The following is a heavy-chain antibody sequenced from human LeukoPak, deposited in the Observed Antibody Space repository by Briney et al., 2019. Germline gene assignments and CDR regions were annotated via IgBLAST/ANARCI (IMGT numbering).Heavy chain of an antibody. CDR1: GFTFTSYS. CDR3: AKDQDRGGYCTNGVCPYFDY. Sequence: GGSLRLSCAASGFTFTSYSMNWVRQAPGKGLEWVSTISGGGGSTYYADSVKGRFTISRDNSKNTLYLQVNSLRAEDTAVYYCAKDQDRGGYCTNGVCPYFDYWGQGTLVTVSS. V-gene: IGHV3-23*01. CDR2: ISGGGGST. J-gene: IGHJ4*02. D-gene: IGHD2-8*01.